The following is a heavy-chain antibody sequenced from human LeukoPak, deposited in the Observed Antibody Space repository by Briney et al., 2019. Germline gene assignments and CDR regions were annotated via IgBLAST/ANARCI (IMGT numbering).Heavy chain of an antibody. Sequence: PGGSLRLSCAASGFTFSSYSMNWVRQAPGKGLEWVSYISSSSSTIYYADSVKGRFTISRDNSKNTLYLQMNSLRAEDTAVYYCAKQGRDLITITFGGVIAWGQGTLVTVSS. CDR2: ISSSSSTI. CDR1: GFTFSSYS. CDR3: AKQGRDLITITFGGVIA. V-gene: IGHV3-48*01. D-gene: IGHD3-16*02. J-gene: IGHJ4*02.